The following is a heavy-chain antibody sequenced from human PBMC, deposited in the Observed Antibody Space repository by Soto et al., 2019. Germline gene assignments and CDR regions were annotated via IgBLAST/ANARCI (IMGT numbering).Heavy chain of an antibody. CDR3: ARDFWSGYGYFDF. Sequence: TSETLSLTCTVSGGSISSSSYYWGWIRQPPGKGLEWIGNIYYTGTTYYNPSLESRLTISMDTSNNQVSLKLTSVTAADTAVYYCARDFWSGYGYFDFWGQGTLVTVSS. V-gene: IGHV4-39*07. J-gene: IGHJ4*02. CDR2: IYYTGTT. CDR1: GGSISSSSYY. D-gene: IGHD3-3*01.